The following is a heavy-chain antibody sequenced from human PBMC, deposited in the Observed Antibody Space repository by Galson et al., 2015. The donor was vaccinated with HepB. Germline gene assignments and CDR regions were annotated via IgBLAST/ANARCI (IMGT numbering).Heavy chain of an antibody. CDR3: ARDDADAFDI. CDR2: ISYDGSNK. J-gene: IGHJ3*02. CDR1: GFTFSSYA. V-gene: IGHV3-30-3*01. Sequence: SLRLSCAASGFTFSSYAMHWVRQAPGKGLEWVAVISYDGSNKYYADSVKGRFTISRDNSKNTLYLQMNSLRAEDTAVYYCARDDADAFDIWGQGTMVTVSS.